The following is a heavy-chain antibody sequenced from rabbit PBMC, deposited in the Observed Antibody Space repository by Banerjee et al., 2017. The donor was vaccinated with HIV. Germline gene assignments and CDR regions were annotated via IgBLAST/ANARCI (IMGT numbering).Heavy chain of an antibody. D-gene: IGHD2-1*01. J-gene: IGHJ4*01. CDR2: IYAGKGST. CDR3: ARVLEVSYDDYGDYFL. CDR1: GIDFSSSFW. V-gene: IGHV1S45*01. Sequence: QEQLVESGGGLVQPEGSLTLTCKASGIDFSSSFWISWVRQAPGKGLEWIGIIYAGKGSTYYASWVNGRFTISSHNAQNTLYLQLNSLTAADTATYFCARVLEVSYDDYGDYFLWGQGTLVTVS.